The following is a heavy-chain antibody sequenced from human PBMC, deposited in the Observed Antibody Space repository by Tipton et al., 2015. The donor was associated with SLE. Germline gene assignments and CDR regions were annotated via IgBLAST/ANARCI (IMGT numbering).Heavy chain of an antibody. Sequence: QLVQSGAEVRKPGASVKLSCMPSGYSFTSHYIHWVRQAPGQRLEWMGVINPSDGTTSHAQKFQDRVTMTTETSTSTVHMELRSLRSDDTAVYYCARGRAYYDFWSGSFDYWGQGTLVTVSS. D-gene: IGHD3-3*01. V-gene: IGHV1-46*01. CDR2: INPSDGTT. CDR1: GYSFTSHY. CDR3: ARGRAYYDFWSGSFDY. J-gene: IGHJ4*02.